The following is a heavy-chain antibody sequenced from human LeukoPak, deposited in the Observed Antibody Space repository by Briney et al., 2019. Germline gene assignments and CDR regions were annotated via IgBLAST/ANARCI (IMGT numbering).Heavy chain of an antibody. CDR3: ARGEFDYGGNRYFDL. J-gene: IGHJ2*01. D-gene: IGHD4-23*01. Sequence: KPSETLSLTCTVSGGSISSSSYYWGWIRQPPGKGLEWIGYIYYSGSTNYNPSLKSRVTISVDTSKNQFSLKLSSVTAADTAVYYCARGEFDYGGNRYFDLWGRGTLVTVSS. CDR2: IYYSGST. V-gene: IGHV4-61*05. CDR1: GGSISSSSYY.